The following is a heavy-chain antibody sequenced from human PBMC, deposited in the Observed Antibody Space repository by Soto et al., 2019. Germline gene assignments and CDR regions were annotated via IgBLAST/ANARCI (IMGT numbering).Heavy chain of an antibody. Sequence: GASVKVSCKASGYTFTGYYMHWVRQAPGQGLEWMGWINPNSGGTNYAQKFQGRVTMTRDTSISTAYMELSRLRSDDTAVYYCARDSYSSGWTGYYYYYYGMDVWGQGTKVTVSS. V-gene: IGHV1-2*02. J-gene: IGHJ6*02. CDR2: INPNSGGT. CDR1: GYTFTGYY. CDR3: ARDSYSSGWTGYYYYYYGMDV. D-gene: IGHD6-19*01.